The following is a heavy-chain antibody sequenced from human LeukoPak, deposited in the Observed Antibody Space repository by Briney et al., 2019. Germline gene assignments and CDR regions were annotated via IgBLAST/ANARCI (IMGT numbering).Heavy chain of an antibody. J-gene: IGHJ4*02. V-gene: IGHV4-39*01. D-gene: IGHD1-26*01. CDR2: IHYTGTT. Sequence: PSETLSLTCTASGGPISSSIHYWGWIRQPPGKGPEWIATIHYTGTTFYNPSLKSRVTIFVDTSKNQFFPKLSSVTAADTAMYYCARQTTGSYQWTFDYWGQGALVTVSS. CDR3: ARQTTGSYQWTFDY. CDR1: GGPISSSIHY.